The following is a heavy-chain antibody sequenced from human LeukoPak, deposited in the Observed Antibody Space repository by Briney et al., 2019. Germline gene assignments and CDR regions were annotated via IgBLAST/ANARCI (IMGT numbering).Heavy chain of an antibody. V-gene: IGHV1-69*06. CDR1: GYTFTSYD. D-gene: IGHD3-22*01. J-gene: IGHJ4*02. CDR2: IIPIFGTA. Sequence: GASVKVSCKASGYTFTSYDFNWVRQATGQGLEWMGGIIPIFGTANYAQKFQGRVTITADKSTSTAYMELSSLRSEDTAVYYCARDNQYYYDSSGYRYWGQGTLVTVSS. CDR3: ARDNQYYYDSSGYRY.